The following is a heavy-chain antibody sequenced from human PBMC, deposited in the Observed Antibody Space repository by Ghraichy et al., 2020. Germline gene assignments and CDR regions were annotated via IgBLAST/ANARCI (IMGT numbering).Heavy chain of an antibody. D-gene: IGHD6-13*01. Sequence: SVKVSCKASGGTFSSYAISWVRQAPGQGLEWMGGIIPIFGTANYAQKFQGRVTITADESTSTAYMELSSLRSEDTAVYYCARWEQQLVNFDPWGQGTLVTVSS. V-gene: IGHV1-69*13. CDR3: ARWEQQLVNFDP. CDR2: IIPIFGTA. CDR1: GGTFSSYA. J-gene: IGHJ5*02.